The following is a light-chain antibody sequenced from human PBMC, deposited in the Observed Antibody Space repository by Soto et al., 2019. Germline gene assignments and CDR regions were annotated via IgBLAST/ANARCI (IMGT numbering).Light chain of an antibody. J-gene: IGLJ2*01. Sequence: QSALTQPPSASGSPGQSVTISCTGTSSDVGAYNYVSWYQQHPGKAPKLMIYDVNKRPSGVPDRFSGSKSGNTASLTVSGLEGEDEDGNYCSSRAGTNMVFGGGTKVTVL. CDR1: SSDVGAYNY. CDR3: SSRAGTNMV. CDR2: DVN. V-gene: IGLV2-8*01.